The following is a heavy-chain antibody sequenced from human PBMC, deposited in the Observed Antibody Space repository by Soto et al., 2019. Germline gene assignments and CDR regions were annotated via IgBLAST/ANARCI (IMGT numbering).Heavy chain of an antibody. CDR1: GFSLSTSGVG. D-gene: IGHD3-3*01. CDR3: AHSRVPIFGVVTPIYYYYMDV. CDR2: IYWDDDK. J-gene: IGHJ6*03. V-gene: IGHV2-5*02. Sequence: SGPTLVKPTQTLTLTCTFSGFSLSTSGVGVGWIRQPPGKALEWLALIYWDDDKRYSPSLKSRLTITKDTSKNQVVLTMTNMDPVDTATYYCAHSRVPIFGVVTPIYYYYMDVWGKGTTVTVSS.